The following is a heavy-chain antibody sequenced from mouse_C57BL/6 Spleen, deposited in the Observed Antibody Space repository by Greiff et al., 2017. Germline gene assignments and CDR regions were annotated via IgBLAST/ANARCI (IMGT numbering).Heavy chain of an antibody. CDR1: GFTFSSYA. J-gene: IGHJ2*01. CDR3: ARDRRDSYYFDY. V-gene: IGHV5-4*01. CDR2: ISDGGSYT. Sequence: DVMLVESGGGLVKPGGSLKLSCAASGFTFSSYAMSWVRQTPEKRLEWVATISDGGSYTYYPDNVKGRFTISRDNAKNNLYLQMSHLKSEDTAMYYCARDRRDSYYFDYWGQGTTLTVSS.